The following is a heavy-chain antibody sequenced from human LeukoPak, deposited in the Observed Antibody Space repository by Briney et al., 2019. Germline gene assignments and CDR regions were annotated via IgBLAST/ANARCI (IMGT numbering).Heavy chain of an antibody. CDR1: GYTFTGYY. V-gene: IGHV1-2*02. Sequence: VASVKVSCKASGYTFTGYYMRWVRQAPGQGLEWMGWINPNSGGTNYAQKFQGRVTMTRDTSISTAYMELSRLRSDDTAVYYCARTVYGSGSFHFDYWGQGTLVTVSS. J-gene: IGHJ4*02. CDR2: INPNSGGT. D-gene: IGHD3-10*01. CDR3: ARTVYGSGSFHFDY.